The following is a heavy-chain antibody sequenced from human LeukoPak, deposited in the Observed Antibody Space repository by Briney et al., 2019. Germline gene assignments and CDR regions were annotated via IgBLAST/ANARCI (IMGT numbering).Heavy chain of an antibody. V-gene: IGHV1-2*02. D-gene: IGHD2-8*01. CDR1: GYTFTGYY. J-gene: IGHJ4*02. CDR3: AKEGPFARLMRGDFDY. Sequence: ASVKVSCKASGYTFTGYYMHWVRQAPGQELEWMGWINPNSGGTNYAQKFQGRVTMTRDTSISTAYMELSRLRSDDTALYYCAKEGPFARLMRGDFDYWGQGTLVTVSS. CDR2: INPNSGGT.